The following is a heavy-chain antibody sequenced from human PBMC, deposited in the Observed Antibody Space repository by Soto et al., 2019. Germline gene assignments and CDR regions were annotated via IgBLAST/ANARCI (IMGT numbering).Heavy chain of an antibody. CDR1: GFTFSSYW. V-gene: IGHV3-7*03. D-gene: IGHD2-2*01. CDR3: ARVVYCSSTSCYWGYDFWSGYYPYYYYYYGMDV. Sequence: EVQLVESGGGLVQPGGSLRLSCAASGFTFSSYWMSWVRQAPGKGLEWVANIKQDGSEKYYVDSVKGRFTISRDNAKNSLYLQMNSLRAEDTAVYYCARVVYCSSTSCYWGYDFWSGYYPYYYYYYGMDVWGQGTTVTVSS. J-gene: IGHJ6*02. CDR2: IKQDGSEK.